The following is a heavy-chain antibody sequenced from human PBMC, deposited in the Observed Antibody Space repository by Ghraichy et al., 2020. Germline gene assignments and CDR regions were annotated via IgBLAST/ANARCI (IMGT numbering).Heavy chain of an antibody. CDR3: AKDLPRFMGIDY. CDR2: ISYDGSNK. CDR1: GFTFSSYG. J-gene: IGHJ4*02. V-gene: IGHV3-30*18. D-gene: IGHD7-27*01. Sequence: GGSLRLSCAASGFTFSSYGMHWVRQAPGKGLEWVAVISYDGSNKYYADYVKGRFTISRDNSKNTLYLQMNSLRAEDTAVYYCAKDLPRFMGIDYWGQGTLVTVSS.